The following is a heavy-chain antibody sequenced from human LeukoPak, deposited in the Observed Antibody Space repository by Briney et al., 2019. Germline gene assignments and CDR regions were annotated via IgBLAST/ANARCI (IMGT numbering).Heavy chain of an antibody. CDR3: ATVVVPAARDYYYYGMDV. CDR2: VSGSGGST. CDR1: GFTFSSYA. D-gene: IGHD2-2*01. J-gene: IGHJ6*02. V-gene: IGHV3-23*01. Sequence: GGSLRLSCAASGFTFSSYAMSWVRQAPGKGLEWVSAVSGSGGSTYYADSVKGRFTISRDNSKNTLYLQMNSLRAEDTAVYYCATVVVPAARDYYYYGMDVWGQGTTVTVS.